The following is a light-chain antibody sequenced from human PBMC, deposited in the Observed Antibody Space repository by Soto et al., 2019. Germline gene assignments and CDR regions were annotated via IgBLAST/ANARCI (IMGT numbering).Light chain of an antibody. CDR2: LAS. Sequence: DLVMNQSPLSLPVTPGEPASISCRSSQSLLHSDGYNSLELYLQKPGQSPQILIYLASNRASGVPDRFSGSGSGTDFTLKISRVEAEDVGVYYCVQGLQTPFTFGPGTKVDIK. V-gene: IGKV2-28*01. J-gene: IGKJ3*01. CDR3: VQGLQTPFT. CDR1: QSLLHSDGYNS.